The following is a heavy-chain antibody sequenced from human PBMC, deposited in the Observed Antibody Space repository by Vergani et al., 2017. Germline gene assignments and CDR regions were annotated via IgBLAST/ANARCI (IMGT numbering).Heavy chain of an antibody. D-gene: IGHD3-10*01. V-gene: IGHV3-11*05. Sequence: QVQLVESGGGVVQPGRSLRLSCAASGFTFSDYYMSWIRQAPGKGLEWVSYISSSSSYTNYADSVKGRFTISRDNAKNSLYLQMNSLRAEDTAVYYCATPMVRGVYFDYWGQGTLVTVSS. CDR2: ISSSSSYT. CDR3: ATPMVRGVYFDY. CDR1: GFTFSDYY. J-gene: IGHJ4*02.